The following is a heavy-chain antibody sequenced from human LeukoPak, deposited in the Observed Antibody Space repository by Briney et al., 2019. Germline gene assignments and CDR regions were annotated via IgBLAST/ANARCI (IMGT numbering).Heavy chain of an antibody. CDR3: VKAAGSWYGYFDY. J-gene: IGHJ4*02. D-gene: IGHD6-13*01. V-gene: IGHV3-64D*06. Sequence: GGSLRLSCSASGFTVSNYAIHWVRQAPGKGLEYVSTISNNGDNTNYADSVEGRFAISRDNSKNTLYLQMSGLRPEDTAVYYCVKAAGSWYGYFDYWGQGTLVTVSS. CDR1: GFTVSNYA. CDR2: ISNNGDNT.